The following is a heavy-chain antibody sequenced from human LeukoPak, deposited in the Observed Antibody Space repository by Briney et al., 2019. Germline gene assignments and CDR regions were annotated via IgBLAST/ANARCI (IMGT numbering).Heavy chain of an antibody. CDR2: IKRSGST. CDR3: ARGRPTHTAMADS. D-gene: IGHD5-18*01. Sequence: SETLSLTCAVYGGSFSGLYWSWIRQPPGNGLEWIGEIKRSGSTNYNPSHKRRVTITVDTSKNQFSLKLSTVTAADTAVYYRARGRPTHTAMADSWCQGTLVTVSS. CDR1: GGSFSGLY. V-gene: IGHV4-34*01. J-gene: IGHJ4*02.